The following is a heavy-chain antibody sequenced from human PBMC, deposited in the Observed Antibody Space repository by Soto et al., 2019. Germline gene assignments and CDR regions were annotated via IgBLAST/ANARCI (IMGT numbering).Heavy chain of an antibody. V-gene: IGHV1-69*12. CDR2: NVPIVDTS. D-gene: IGHD5-12*01. Sequence: QVQLVQSGAEVRQPASSVKVSCKTSGGTFSSYAISWVRQAPGQGLEWMGGNVPIVDTSTYAQKFQGRVTITADESTSTVDMELSSLRSDDTAVYYCVRVVAIPGYPDNWGQGTLVTVSS. CDR1: GGTFSSYA. CDR3: VRVVAIPGYPDN. J-gene: IGHJ4*02.